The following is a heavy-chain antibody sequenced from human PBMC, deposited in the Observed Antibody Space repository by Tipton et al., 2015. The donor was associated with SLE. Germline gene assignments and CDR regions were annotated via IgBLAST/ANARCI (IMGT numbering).Heavy chain of an antibody. V-gene: IGHV4-39*01. Sequence: TLSLTCSVSGDSISSRSYYWGWIRQPPGKGLEWIGSINYSGTTYYNPSLQSRVTMFVDTSKNQFSLRLSSVTAADTAVYYCARRYDFWSGYYSHWGQGTLVTVSS. CDR2: INYSGTT. CDR1: GDSISSRSYY. CDR3: ARRYDFWSGYYSH. J-gene: IGHJ4*02. D-gene: IGHD3-3*01.